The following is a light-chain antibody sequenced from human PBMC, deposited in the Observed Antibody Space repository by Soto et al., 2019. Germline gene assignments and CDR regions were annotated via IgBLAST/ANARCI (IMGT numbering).Light chain of an antibody. J-gene: IGKJ5*01. V-gene: IGKV3-20*01. CDR3: KQYSSSPPIT. CDR2: GAS. Sequence: EIVLTQSPGTLSLSPGERATISCRASESVIKYLAWYQQKPGQAPRLLIHGASSRAPGIPDRFSGSGSGTDFTLTINRLEPEDFAGYYCKQYSSSPPITFGQGTRLEIK. CDR1: ESVIKY.